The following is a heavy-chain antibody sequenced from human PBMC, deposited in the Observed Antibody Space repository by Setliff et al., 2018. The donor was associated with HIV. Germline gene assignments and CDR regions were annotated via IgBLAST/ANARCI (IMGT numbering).Heavy chain of an antibody. V-gene: IGHV1-2*06. CDR1: GYTFTDFY. CDR3: ARAHFLVAMTRNWFDP. CDR2: INPKSGVA. Sequence: GASVKVACKASGYTFTDFYIHWVRQAPGQGLEWIGRINPKSGVADYLKKFQGRVTMTTDTSTNTVHMELIRPRFDDTAVYYCARAHFLVAMTRNWFDPWGQGTLVTVSS. J-gene: IGHJ5*02. D-gene: IGHD5-12*01.